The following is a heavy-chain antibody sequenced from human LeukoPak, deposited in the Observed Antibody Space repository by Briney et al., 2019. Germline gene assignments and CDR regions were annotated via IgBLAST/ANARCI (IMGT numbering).Heavy chain of an antibody. CDR3: ARGRPHGNDY. D-gene: IGHD4-23*01. J-gene: IGHJ4*02. Sequence: PGGSLRLSCAASGFTVSSNYINWVRQAPGKGLEWVSVLYSGGDTYYADSVKGRFTVSRDNAKNTLYLQMNSLRVEDTAVYYCARGRPHGNDYWGQGTLVTVSS. CDR1: GFTVSSNY. CDR2: LYSGGDT. V-gene: IGHV3-53*01.